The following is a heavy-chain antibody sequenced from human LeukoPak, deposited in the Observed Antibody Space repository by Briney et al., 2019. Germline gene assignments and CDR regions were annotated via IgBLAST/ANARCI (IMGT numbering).Heavy chain of an antibody. D-gene: IGHD2-21*01. CDR2: IRYDGSNK. CDR3: AKAPVTTCSGAYCYPFDY. Sequence: GGSLRLSCAASGFTFNSYDIHWVRQAPGKGLEWVAFIRYDGSNKNYADSVKGRFTISRDNSRSTLYLQMNSLRAEDTAVYYCAKAPVTTCSGAYCYPFDYWGQGTLVTVSS. CDR1: GFTFNSYD. J-gene: IGHJ4*02. V-gene: IGHV3-30*02.